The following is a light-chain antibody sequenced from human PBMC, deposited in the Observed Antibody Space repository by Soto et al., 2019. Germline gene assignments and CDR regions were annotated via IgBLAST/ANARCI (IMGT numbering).Light chain of an antibody. CDR2: TTS. Sequence: DIQVTQSPSSVSASVGDRVTITCRASQDIKNWLAWYQQKPGQAPKLLIYTTSNLQSGVPSTFSGSGSGTDFTLTISSLQPEDVATYYCQQANSFPLTFGGGTKVEIK. CDR3: QQANSFPLT. V-gene: IGKV1D-12*01. J-gene: IGKJ4*01. CDR1: QDIKNW.